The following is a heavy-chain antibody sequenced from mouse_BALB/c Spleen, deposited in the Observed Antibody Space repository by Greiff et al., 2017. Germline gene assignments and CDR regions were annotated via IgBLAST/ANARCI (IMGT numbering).Heavy chain of an antibody. J-gene: IGHJ2*01. V-gene: IGHV5-9-4*01. CDR1: GFTFSSYA. CDR3: ARGDPTIILFDY. Sequence: EVMLVESGGGLVKPGGSLKLSCAASGFTFSSYAMSWVRQSPEKRLEWVAEISSGGSYTYYPDTVTGRFTISRDNAKNTLYLEMSSLRSEDTAMYYCARGDPTIILFDYWGQGTTLTVSS. D-gene: IGHD2-10*01. CDR2: ISSGGSYT.